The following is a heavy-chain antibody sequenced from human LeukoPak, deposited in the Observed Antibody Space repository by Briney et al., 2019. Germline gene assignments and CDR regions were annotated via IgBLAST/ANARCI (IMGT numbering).Heavy chain of an antibody. CDR3: TTDAGYNSRWYNW. CDR2: IKSKSDGGTI. CDR1: GFTFTNAW. Sequence: GGSLRLSCAASGFTFTNAWMSWVRQAPGRGLEWVGRIKSKSDGGTIEYGAPVKGRFTISRDDSKNTLYLQMNSLKAEDTAVYYCTTDAGYNSRWYNWWGQGTLVTVSS. V-gene: IGHV3-15*01. J-gene: IGHJ4*02. D-gene: IGHD6-13*01.